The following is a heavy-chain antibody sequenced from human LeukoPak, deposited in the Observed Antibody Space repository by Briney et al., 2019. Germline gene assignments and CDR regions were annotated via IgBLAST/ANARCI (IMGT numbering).Heavy chain of an antibody. J-gene: IGHJ4*02. CDR1: GFTFSAYA. CDR2: ISNNGGSS. D-gene: IGHD1-1*01. CDR3: VKITSVTGGDC. V-gene: IGHV3-64D*09. Sequence: QPGGPLRLSCSASGFTFSAYAMYWVRQAPGKGLEYVSGISNNGGSSFYADSVKGRFTISRDNSKNTLYLQMSSLRAEDTAVYYCVKITSVTGGDCWGQGTRLTVSS.